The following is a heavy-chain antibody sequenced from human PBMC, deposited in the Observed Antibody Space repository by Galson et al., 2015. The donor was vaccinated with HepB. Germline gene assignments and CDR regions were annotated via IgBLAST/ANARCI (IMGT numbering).Heavy chain of an antibody. Sequence: SLRLSCAASGFAFSGSAMHWVRQASGRGLEWVGRIGSKANSYATAYAASVKGRFTISRDDSKNTAYKQMNSLKTEDTAVYYCTRLGDLSGYSSLWGQGTLVTVSS. CDR3: TRLGDLSGYSSL. CDR2: IGSKANSYAT. V-gene: IGHV3-73*01. CDR1: GFAFSGSA. D-gene: IGHD6-13*01. J-gene: IGHJ4*02.